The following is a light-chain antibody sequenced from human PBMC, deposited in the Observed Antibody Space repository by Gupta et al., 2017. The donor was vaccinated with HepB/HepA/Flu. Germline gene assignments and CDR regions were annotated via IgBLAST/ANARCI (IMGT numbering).Light chain of an antibody. J-gene: IGKJ4*01. V-gene: IGKV3D-15*01. CDR2: GAT. CDR1: QSVDST. CDR3: QQYSDWPFLT. Sequence: EIVMTQSPATLSVSPGERATLSCRASQSVDSTVAWYKHKPGQAPRVLIYGATTRATGIPARFSGSGSGTEFTLTISSLKSEDFAVYYCQQYSDWPFLTFGGGTKVEIK.